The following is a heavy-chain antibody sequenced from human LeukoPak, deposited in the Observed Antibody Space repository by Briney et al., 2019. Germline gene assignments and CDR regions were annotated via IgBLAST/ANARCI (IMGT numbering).Heavy chain of an antibody. D-gene: IGHD6-13*01. CDR1: GYTFTSYD. J-gene: IGHJ4*02. CDR3: ARRISSSWYLFDY. V-gene: IGHV1-8*03. CDR2: MNPNSGNT. Sequence: ASVKVSCKASGYTFTSYDINWVRQATGQGLEWMGWMNPNSGNTGYAQKFQGRVTITRNTSISTAYMELSSLRSEDTAVYYCARRISSSWYLFDYWGQGTLVTVSS.